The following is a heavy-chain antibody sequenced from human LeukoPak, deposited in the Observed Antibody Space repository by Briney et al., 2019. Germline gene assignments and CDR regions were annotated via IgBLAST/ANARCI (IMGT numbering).Heavy chain of an antibody. CDR1: AYSFTTDW. D-gene: IGHD1-7*01. J-gene: IGHJ5*02. CDR2: IYPGDPRT. V-gene: IGHV5-51*01. CDR3: GCRKLLDTWSDT. Sequence: GESRKISGKASAYSFTTDWIGWVRQMPDKGLEWMAVIYPGDPRTTYKPSFEGQISISADQSTSTAYLQWGRLKASDTDMYYCGCRKLLDTWSDTWGQGNLVTASS.